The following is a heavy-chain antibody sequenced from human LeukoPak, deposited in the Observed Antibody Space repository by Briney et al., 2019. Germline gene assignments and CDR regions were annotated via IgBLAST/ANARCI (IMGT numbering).Heavy chain of an antibody. CDR1: GGSISSSYYY. Sequence: SETLSLTCTVPGGSISSSYYYWAWIRQPPGKGLEWIGSIYYSGSTYFNPSLKSQVTISVDMSKNQFSLRLSSVTAADTAAYYCARDGDSSGWYYYFDYWGQGTLVTVSS. J-gene: IGHJ4*02. D-gene: IGHD6-19*01. V-gene: IGHV4-39*07. CDR3: ARDGDSSGWYYYFDY. CDR2: IYYSGST.